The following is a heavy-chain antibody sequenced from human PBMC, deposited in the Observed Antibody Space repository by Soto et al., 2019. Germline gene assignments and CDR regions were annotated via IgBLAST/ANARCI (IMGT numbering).Heavy chain of an antibody. D-gene: IGHD2-21*02. V-gene: IGHV3-21*01. CDR3: AREETAWPLAYGLDV. Sequence: PGGSLRLSCAASGFSFSTYSMNWVRQAPGKGLEWVSSISSRSDTYYADSVKGRFTISRDNAKNSVSLQMDSLRAEDAAVHYCAREETAWPLAYGLDVWGQGTTVTVSS. CDR2: ISSRSDT. CDR1: GFSFSTYS. J-gene: IGHJ6*02.